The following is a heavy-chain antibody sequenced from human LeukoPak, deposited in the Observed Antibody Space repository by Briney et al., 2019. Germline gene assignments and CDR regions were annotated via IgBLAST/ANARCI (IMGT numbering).Heavy chain of an antibody. CDR2: IYSGGTA. D-gene: IGHD1-26*01. V-gene: IGHV3-66*02. J-gene: IGHJ4*02. CDR3: ARELH. CDR1: GFTVSSNY. Sequence: PGGSLRLSCVASGFTVSSNYMSWVRQAPGEGLEWVSVIYSGGTAYYADSVKGRFTISRDNSKNTLYLQMNSLTTEDTAVYYCARELHWGQGTLVTVSS.